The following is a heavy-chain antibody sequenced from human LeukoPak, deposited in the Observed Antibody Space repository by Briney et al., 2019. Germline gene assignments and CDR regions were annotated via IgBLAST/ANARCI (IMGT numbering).Heavy chain of an antibody. CDR3: AKTQGYYDC. CDR1: GFTLSSYG. Sequence: GGSLRLSCAASGFTLSSYGMNWVRQAPGKGLEWVSGIGVGGTTYYADSVMGRFTISRDTSKNTLYLQMNSLRVEDTAVYYCAKTQGYYDCWGQGTLVTVSS. D-gene: IGHD3-22*01. V-gene: IGHV3-23*01. CDR2: IGVGGTT. J-gene: IGHJ4*02.